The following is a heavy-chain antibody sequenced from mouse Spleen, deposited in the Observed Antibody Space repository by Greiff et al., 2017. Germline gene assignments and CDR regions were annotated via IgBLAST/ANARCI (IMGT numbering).Heavy chain of an antibody. D-gene: IGHD1-1*01. V-gene: IGHV14-3*02. J-gene: IGHJ2*01. CDR2: IDPANGNT. Sequence: VQLKESGAELVKPGASVKLSCTASGFNIKDTYMHWVKQRPEQGLEWIGRIDPANGNTKYDPKFQGKATITADTSSNTAYLQLSSLTSEDTAVYYCAPGSSYEGYWGQGTTLTVSS. CDR3: APGSSYEGY. CDR1: GFNIKDTY.